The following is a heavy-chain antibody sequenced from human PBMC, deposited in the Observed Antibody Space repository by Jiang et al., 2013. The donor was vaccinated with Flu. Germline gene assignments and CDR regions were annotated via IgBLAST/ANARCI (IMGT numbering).Heavy chain of an antibody. J-gene: IGHJ4*02. CDR2: IYYSGSAGYNP. D-gene: IGHD6-6*01. Sequence: GSGLVKPSETLSLTCTVSGGSINYYYWSWIRQPPEKGLEWIGSIYYSGSAGYNPNYNPSLNSRVAMSVDTSKNQFSLKLSSVTAADTAVYYCARFGGAVYSSSSGPLYYFDYWGQGTLVTVSS. CDR3: ARFGGAVYSSSSGPLYYFDY. V-gene: IGHV4-59*12. CDR1: GGSINYYY.